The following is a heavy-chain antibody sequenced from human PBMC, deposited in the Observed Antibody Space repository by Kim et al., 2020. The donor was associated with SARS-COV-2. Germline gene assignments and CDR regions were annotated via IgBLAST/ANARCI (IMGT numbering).Heavy chain of an antibody. CDR3: ASSKSGAGTYYYGMDV. V-gene: IGHV1-69*13. CDR1: GGTFSSYA. CDR2: IIPIFGTA. J-gene: IGHJ6*02. D-gene: IGHD6-19*01. Sequence: SVKVSCKASGGTFSSYAISWVRQAPGQGLEWMGGIIPIFGTANYAQKFQGRVTITADESTSTAYMELSSLRSEDTAVYYCASSKSGAGTYYYGMDVWGQGTTVTVSS.